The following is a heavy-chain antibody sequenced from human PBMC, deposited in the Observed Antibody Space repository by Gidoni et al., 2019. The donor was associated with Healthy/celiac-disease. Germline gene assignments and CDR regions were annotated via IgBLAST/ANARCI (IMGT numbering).Heavy chain of an antibody. V-gene: IGHV4-39*07. CDR2: IYYRGDT. D-gene: IGHD6-13*01. CDR1: GGSISSSDYY. J-gene: IGHJ4*02. CDR3: ARDVRYSSSWSHFDY. Sequence: QLQLQESGPGLVKPSETLSLTCTVSGGSISSSDYYWGWVRQPPGKGLEWIGTIYYRGDTYYNPSLKSRVTISVDMSRNQFSLWLTSVTAADTAMYYCARDVRYSSSWSHFDYWGQGILVTVSS.